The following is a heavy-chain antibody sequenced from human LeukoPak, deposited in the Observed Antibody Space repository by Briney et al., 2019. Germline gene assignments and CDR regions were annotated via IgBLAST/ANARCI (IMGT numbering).Heavy chain of an antibody. J-gene: IGHJ4*02. D-gene: IGHD3-16*02. CDR3: ATYYDYVWGSHRQDFDY. V-gene: IGHV3-23*01. CDR1: GFTFSSYA. CDR2: ISGSGGST. Sequence: GGSLRLSCAASGFTFSSYAMSWVRQAPGKGLEWVSAISGSGGSTYYADSVKGRFTISRDNSKNTLYLQMNSLRAEDTVVYYCATYYDYVWGSHRQDFDYWGQGTLVTVSS.